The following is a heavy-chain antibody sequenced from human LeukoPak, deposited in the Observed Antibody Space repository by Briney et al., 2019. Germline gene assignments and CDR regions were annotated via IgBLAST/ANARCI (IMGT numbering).Heavy chain of an antibody. J-gene: IGHJ5*02. Sequence: PRGSLRLSCAASGFTFSNYWMNWVRQAPGKGLEWVANIRQDGSEKYYVDSVKGRFTISRDNAKNSLYLQMNSLRAEDTAVYYCARDLPITMVRGVKQGWFDPWGQGTLVTVSS. CDR3: ARDLPITMVRGVKQGWFDP. V-gene: IGHV3-7*03. D-gene: IGHD3-10*01. CDR2: IRQDGSEK. CDR1: GFTFSNYW.